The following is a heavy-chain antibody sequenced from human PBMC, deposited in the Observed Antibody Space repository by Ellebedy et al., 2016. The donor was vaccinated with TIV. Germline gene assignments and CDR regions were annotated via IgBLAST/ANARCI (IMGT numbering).Heavy chain of an antibody. CDR2: VVGSSGST. J-gene: IGHJ6*02. Sequence: GGSLRLSCAVSRLTFSRYEMSWVRQAPGKGLEWVSNVVGSSGSTFYADSVKGRFTISRDNPKNTLYLQMNSLRAEETAVYYCAKDVSIGTTHSFYGMDVWGQGTTVTVSS. CDR3: AKDVSIGTTHSFYGMDV. V-gene: IGHV3-23*01. D-gene: IGHD1-7*01. CDR1: RLTFSRYE.